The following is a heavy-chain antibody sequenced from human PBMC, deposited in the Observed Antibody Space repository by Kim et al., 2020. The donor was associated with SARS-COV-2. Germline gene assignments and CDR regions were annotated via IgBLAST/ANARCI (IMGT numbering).Heavy chain of an antibody. D-gene: IGHD5-18*01. CDR1: GFSFSSHA. CDR3: AKNPGYTTTPES. Sequence: GGSLRLSCTASGFSFSSHAMSWVRQAPGKGLEWVSAIRSSSDVTYYADFVKGRFTISRDNSKNTLYLEMNYLRAEDTAIYYCAKNPGYTTTPESWGQGTL. V-gene: IGHV3-23*01. CDR2: IRSSSDVT. J-gene: IGHJ5*02.